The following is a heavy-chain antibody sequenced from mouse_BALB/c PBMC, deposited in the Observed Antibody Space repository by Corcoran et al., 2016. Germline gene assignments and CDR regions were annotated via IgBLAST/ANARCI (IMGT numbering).Heavy chain of an antibody. Sequence: QIQLVQSEPELKKPGETVKISCKASGYTFTNYGMDWVKQAPGKGLKWMGWINTYTGEPTYADDFKGRFAFSLETSASTAYLQINNLKNEDTATYFCAREPYAMDYWGRGTSVTVSS. V-gene: IGHV9-3-1*01. CDR1: GYTFTNYG. CDR2: INTYTGEP. J-gene: IGHJ4*01. CDR3: AREPYAMDY.